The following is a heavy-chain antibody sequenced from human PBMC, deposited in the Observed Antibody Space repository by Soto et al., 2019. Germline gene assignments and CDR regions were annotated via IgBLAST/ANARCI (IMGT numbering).Heavy chain of an antibody. CDR3: ARGRAPWFDP. CDR2: SNHSGST. V-gene: IGHV4-34*01. Sequence: QVQLQQWGAGLLKPSETLSLTCAVSGGSFSGYYWSWIRQPPGKGLERIGESNHSGSTNYNPSLKSRVTISVDTSKNQFSLKLRSVTAADTAVYYCARGRAPWFDPWGQGTLVTVSS. CDR1: GGSFSGYY. J-gene: IGHJ5*02.